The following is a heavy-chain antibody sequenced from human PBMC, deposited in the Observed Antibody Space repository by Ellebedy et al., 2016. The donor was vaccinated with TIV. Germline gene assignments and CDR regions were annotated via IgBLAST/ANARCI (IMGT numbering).Heavy chain of an antibody. J-gene: IGHJ4*02. CDR3: ARVRGRGGLDY. Sequence: PGGSLRLSCKGSGYSFTDYRLGWVRQMSGKGMAWMGIIYPGDSETRYGTSFEGQVTISVDKSITTAYLQWSSLKASDTAMYYCARVRGRGGLDYWGQGTLVTVSP. D-gene: IGHD1-26*01. V-gene: IGHV5-51*01. CDR1: GYSFTDYR. CDR2: IYPGDSET.